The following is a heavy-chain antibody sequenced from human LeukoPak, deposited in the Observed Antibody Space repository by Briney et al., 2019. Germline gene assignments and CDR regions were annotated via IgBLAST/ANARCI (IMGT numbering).Heavy chain of an antibody. J-gene: IGHJ4*01. V-gene: IGHV3-30*04. D-gene: IGHD4-17*01. CDR3: ARSYYDYGDFKDDY. CDR2: ISYDGSNK. Sequence: GGFLRLSCAASGFTFSSYAMHWVRQAPGKGLEWVAVISYDGSNKYYADSVKGRFTISRDNSKNTLYLQMNSLRAEDTAVYYCARSYYDYGDFKDDYWGHGTLVTVSS. CDR1: GFTFSSYA.